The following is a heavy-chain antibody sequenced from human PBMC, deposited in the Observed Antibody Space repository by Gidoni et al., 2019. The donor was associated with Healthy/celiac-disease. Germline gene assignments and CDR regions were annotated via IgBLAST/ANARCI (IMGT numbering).Heavy chain of an antibody. Sequence: QVQLVQSGAEVKKPGSSVKVSCKASGGTFSSYAISWVRQAPGQGLEWMGGIIPIFGTANYAQKFQGRVTITADESTSTAYMELSSLRSEDTAVYYCARDTAYYYDSSGLNWFDPWGQGTLVTVSS. CDR1: GGTFSSYA. D-gene: IGHD3-22*01. CDR2: IIPIFGTA. J-gene: IGHJ5*02. V-gene: IGHV1-69*01. CDR3: ARDTAYYYDSSGLNWFDP.